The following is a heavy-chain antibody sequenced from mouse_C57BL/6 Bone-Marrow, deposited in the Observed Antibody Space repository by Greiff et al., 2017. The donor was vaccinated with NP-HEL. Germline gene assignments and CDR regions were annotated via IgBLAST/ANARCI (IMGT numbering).Heavy chain of an antibody. J-gene: IGHJ4*01. CDR2: ISYDGST. V-gene: IGHV3-6*01. D-gene: IGHD2-3*01. CDR1: GYSITSGYY. CDR3: ARGGIYDGYYYAMDY. Sequence: EVKLEESGPGLVKPSPSLSLTCSVTGYSITSGYYWNWIRQFPGNQLEWMGYISYDGSTNYNPSLKNRITLTRDTSTNPYFLQLNSVTTEDTATYYCARGGIYDGYYYAMDYWGQGTSVTVSS.